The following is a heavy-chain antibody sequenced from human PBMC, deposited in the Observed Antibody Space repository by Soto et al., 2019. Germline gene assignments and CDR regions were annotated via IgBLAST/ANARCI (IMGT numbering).Heavy chain of an antibody. Sequence: PSETLSLTCTVFGGSISSYYWSWIRQPPGKGLEWIGYIYYSGSTNYNPSLKSRVTISVDTSKNQFSLKLSSVTAADTAVYYCARGSPENHLRYFDWLLSLFFDYWGQGTLVTVSS. CDR1: GGSISSYY. CDR3: ARGSPENHLRYFDWLLSLFFDY. CDR2: IYYSGST. J-gene: IGHJ4*02. V-gene: IGHV4-59*01. D-gene: IGHD3-9*01.